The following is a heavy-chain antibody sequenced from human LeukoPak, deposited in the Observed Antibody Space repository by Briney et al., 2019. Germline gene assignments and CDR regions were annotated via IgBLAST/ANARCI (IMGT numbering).Heavy chain of an antibody. V-gene: IGHV4-61*02. CDR1: GGSISSGSYY. J-gene: IGHJ4*02. CDR3: ARYYCSSNPCPGIHS. CDR2: IYTSGST. Sequence: SETLSLTCTVSGGSISSGSYYWSWIRQPAGKGLEWIGRIYTSGSTNYNPSLKSRVTISVDTSKNQFSLKLSSVTAADTAVYYCARYYCSSNPCPGIHSWGQGTLVTVSS. D-gene: IGHD2-2*01.